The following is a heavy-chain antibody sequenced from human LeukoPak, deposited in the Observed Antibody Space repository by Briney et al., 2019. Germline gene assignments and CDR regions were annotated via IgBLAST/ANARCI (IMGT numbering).Heavy chain of an antibody. J-gene: IGHJ4*02. CDR3: ARGSYGSGSPQTN. CDR1: GFTFSSYG. V-gene: IGHV3-30*03. Sequence: PGGSLRLSCAASGFTFSSYGMHWVRQAPGKGLERVAVISYDGSNKYYADSVKGRFTISRDNSKNTLYLQMNSLRAEDTAVYYCARGSYGSGSPQTNWGQGTLVTVSS. D-gene: IGHD3-10*01. CDR2: ISYDGSNK.